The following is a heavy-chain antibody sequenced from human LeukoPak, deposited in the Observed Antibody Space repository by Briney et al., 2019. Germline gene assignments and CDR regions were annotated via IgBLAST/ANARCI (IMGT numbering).Heavy chain of an antibody. V-gene: IGHV1-8*01. Sequence: ASVKVSCKASGYTFTSYGINWVRQATGQGLEWMGWMNPNSGNTGYAQKFQGRVTMTRNTSISTAYMELSSLRSEDTAVYYCARGLVYCSGGSCYGGFDYWGQGTLVTVSS. CDR3: ARGLVYCSGGSCYGGFDY. CDR2: MNPNSGNT. CDR1: GYTFTSYG. D-gene: IGHD2-15*01. J-gene: IGHJ4*02.